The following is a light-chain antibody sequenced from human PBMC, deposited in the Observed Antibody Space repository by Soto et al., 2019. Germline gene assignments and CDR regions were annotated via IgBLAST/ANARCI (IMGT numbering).Light chain of an antibody. V-gene: IGKV3-11*01. CDR3: QQRSNWPPIT. J-gene: IGKJ3*01. Sequence: EIVLTQSPATLSLSPGERATLSCRASRQIASSYLAWYQQKPGQAPRLLIYDASTRATGIPARFSGSGSGTDFTLTISSLEPEDFAVYYCQQRSNWPPITFGPGTKVDIK. CDR1: RQIASSY. CDR2: DAS.